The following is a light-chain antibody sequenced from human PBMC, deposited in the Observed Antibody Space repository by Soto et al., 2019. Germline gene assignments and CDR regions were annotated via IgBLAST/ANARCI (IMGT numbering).Light chain of an antibody. V-gene: IGLV3-21*02. CDR3: QVWDSSSDHPEVV. CDR2: ADS. Sequence: SYELTQPPSVSVAPGQTARITCGGNNIGSKSVHWYQQKPGQAPVLVVYADSDRPSGIPERFSGSHSGNTATLTISRVEAGDEADYYCQVWDSSSDHPEVVFGGGTKLTVL. CDR1: NIGSKS. J-gene: IGLJ2*01.